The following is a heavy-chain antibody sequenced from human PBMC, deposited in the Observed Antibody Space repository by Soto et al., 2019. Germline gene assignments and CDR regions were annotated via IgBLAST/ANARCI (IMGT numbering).Heavy chain of an antibody. Sequence: GASVKASCKAPGYTFTSYAMHWVRQAPGQGLEWMGWMNPNSGNTGYAQKFQGRVTMTRNTSISTAYMELSSLRSEDTAVYYCARGITIFGVAPPWGQGTLVTVSS. J-gene: IGHJ5*02. CDR1: GYTFTSYA. D-gene: IGHD3-3*01. CDR3: ARGITIFGVAPP. V-gene: IGHV1-8*02. CDR2: MNPNSGNT.